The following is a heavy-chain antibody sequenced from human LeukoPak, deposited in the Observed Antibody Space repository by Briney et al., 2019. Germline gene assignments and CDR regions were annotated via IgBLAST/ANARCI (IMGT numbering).Heavy chain of an antibody. CDR2: INPSGGST. CDR3: AREGIAAAGTDY. V-gene: IGHV1-46*01. D-gene: IGHD6-13*01. Sequence: GASVKVSCKASGYTFTSYYMHWVRQAPGQGLEWMGIINPSGGSTSYAQKFQGRVTMTRDTSTSTVYMELSSLRSEDTAVYHCAREGIAAAGTDYWGQGTLVTVSS. J-gene: IGHJ4*02. CDR1: GYTFTSYY.